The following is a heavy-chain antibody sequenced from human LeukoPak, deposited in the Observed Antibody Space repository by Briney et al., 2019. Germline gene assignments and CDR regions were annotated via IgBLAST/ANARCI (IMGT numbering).Heavy chain of an antibody. V-gene: IGHV4-30-4*01. CDR1: GGSISSGDYY. CDR3: ATPGCTAMPWALDY. CDR2: IYYSGST. D-gene: IGHD5-18*01. Sequence: PSETLSLTCTVSGGSISSGDYYWSWIRQPPGKGLEWIGYIYYSGSTYYNPSLKSRVTISVDTSKNQFSLKLSSVTAADTAVYYCATPGCTAMPWALDYWGQGTLVTVSS. J-gene: IGHJ4*02.